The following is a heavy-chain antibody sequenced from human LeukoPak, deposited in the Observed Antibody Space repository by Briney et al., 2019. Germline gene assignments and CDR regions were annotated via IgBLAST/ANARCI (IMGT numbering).Heavy chain of an antibody. J-gene: IGHJ4*02. D-gene: IGHD6-13*01. Sequence: ASVKVSCKASGYTFTGYYMHWVRQAPGQGLERMGWINPNSGGTNYAQKFQGRVTMTRDTSISTAYMELSRLRSDDTAVYYCARGGYSSSWYKNYWGQGTLVTVSS. CDR2: INPNSGGT. V-gene: IGHV1-2*02. CDR3: ARGGYSSSWYKNY. CDR1: GYTFTGYY.